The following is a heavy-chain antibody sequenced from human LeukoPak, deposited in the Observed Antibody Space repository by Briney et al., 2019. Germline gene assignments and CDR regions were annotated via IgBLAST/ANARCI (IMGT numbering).Heavy chain of an antibody. CDR1: GFTFSSYA. CDR2: ISGSGGST. D-gene: IGHD5-12*01. V-gene: IGHV3-23*01. Sequence: GGSLRLSCAASGFTFSSYAMSWVRQAPGKGLEWVSAISGSGGSTYYADSVKGRFTISRDNSKNTLYLQMNSLRAEDTAVYYCAKSIVATIWDWNDLGFDYFDYWGQGTLVTVSS. CDR3: AKSIVATIWDWNDLGFDYFDY. J-gene: IGHJ4*02.